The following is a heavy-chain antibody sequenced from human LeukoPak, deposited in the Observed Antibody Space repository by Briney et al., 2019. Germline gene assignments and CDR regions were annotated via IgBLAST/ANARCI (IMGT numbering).Heavy chain of an antibody. V-gene: IGHV3-23*01. J-gene: IGHJ4*02. D-gene: IGHD3-22*01. CDR3: AKGVTMIVVVITFDY. Sequence: GGSLRLSCAAPGLTFSSYAMSWVRQAPGKGLEWASAISGSGGSTYYADSVKGRFTISRDNSKNTLYLQMNSLRAEDTAVYYCAKGVTMIVVVITFDYWGQGTLVTVSS. CDR1: GLTFSSYA. CDR2: ISGSGGST.